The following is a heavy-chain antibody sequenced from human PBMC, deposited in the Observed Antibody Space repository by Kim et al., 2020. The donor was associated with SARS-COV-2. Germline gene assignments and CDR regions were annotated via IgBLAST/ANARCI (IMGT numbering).Heavy chain of an antibody. V-gene: IGHV3-48*04. CDR2: TI. Sequence: TIYYAASVKGRFTISRDNAKNSLYLQMNSLRAEDTAVYYCARVGGVRGVNWGQGTLVTVSS. D-gene: IGHD3-10*01. CDR3: ARVGGVRGVN. J-gene: IGHJ4*02.